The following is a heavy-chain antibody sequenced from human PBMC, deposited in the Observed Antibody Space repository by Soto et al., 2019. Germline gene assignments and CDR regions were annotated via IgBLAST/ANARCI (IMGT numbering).Heavy chain of an antibody. Sequence: EVQLVESGGGLVQPGGSLRLSCAASGFTFSDHYMDWVRQAPGKGLEWVGRTRNKANSYTTEYAASVKGRFTISRDDSKNSLYLQMNSLKTEDTAVYYCARWSGYLNYFDYWGQGTLVTVSS. CDR2: TRNKANSYTT. CDR1: GFTFSDHY. CDR3: ARWSGYLNYFDY. J-gene: IGHJ4*02. D-gene: IGHD3-3*01. V-gene: IGHV3-72*01.